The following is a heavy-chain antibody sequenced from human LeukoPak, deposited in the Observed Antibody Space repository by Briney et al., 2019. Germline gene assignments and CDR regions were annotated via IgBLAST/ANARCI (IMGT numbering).Heavy chain of an antibody. CDR2: IFVDGSST. CDR1: GFTFDDYA. D-gene: IGHD1-14*01. V-gene: IGHV3-74*01. Sequence: PGRSLRLSCAASGFTFDDYAMHWVRQAPGKGLVWVSRIFVDGSSTSYADSVKGRFTISRDNTKNTLYLQMSSLRGDDTAVYYCARAGASYAMDVWGQGTTVTVS. J-gene: IGHJ6*02. CDR3: ARAGASYAMDV.